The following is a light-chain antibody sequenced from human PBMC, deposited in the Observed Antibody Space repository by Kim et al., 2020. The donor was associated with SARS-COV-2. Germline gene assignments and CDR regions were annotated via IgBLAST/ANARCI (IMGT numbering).Light chain of an antibody. CDR3: QEYYSYSRT. V-gene: IGKV1-5*03. Sequence: DIQMTQSPSTLSASVGDRVTITCRASQTVTNWLAWYQQKAGKAPKLLIYKASSLESGVPSRFSGSGSGTEFTLTITSLQPDDFATYFCQEYYSYSRTFGQGTKVDIK. CDR2: KAS. CDR1: QTVTNW. J-gene: IGKJ1*01.